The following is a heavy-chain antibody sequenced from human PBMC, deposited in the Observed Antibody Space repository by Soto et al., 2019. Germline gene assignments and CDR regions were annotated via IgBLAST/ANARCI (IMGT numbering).Heavy chain of an antibody. D-gene: IGHD2-15*01. CDR2: IYYSGST. Sequence: SETLSLTCTVSGGPISSCGYYWSWIRQHPGKGLEWIGYIYYSGSTYYNPSLKSRVTISVDTSKNQFSLKLSSVTAADTAVYYCARVLPFYCDYWGQGIQVTVSS. J-gene: IGHJ4*02. CDR3: ARVLPFYCDY. V-gene: IGHV4-31*03. CDR1: GGPISSCGYY.